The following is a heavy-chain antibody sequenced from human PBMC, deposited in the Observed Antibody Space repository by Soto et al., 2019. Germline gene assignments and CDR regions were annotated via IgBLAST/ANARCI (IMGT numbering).Heavy chain of an antibody. V-gene: IGHV4-59*01. CDR2: IYYTGST. D-gene: IGHD2-21*02. Sequence: PSETLSLTCNSSGGPLSSFYYSWIRQAPGKGLEWNGYIYYTGSTNYNPSLKSRVTMSVDTSKNQFSLKLISVTAADTAVYFCAVTRGGAHPHDIWGQGTMVTVSS. CDR1: GGPLSSFY. J-gene: IGHJ3*02. CDR3: AVTRGGAHPHDI.